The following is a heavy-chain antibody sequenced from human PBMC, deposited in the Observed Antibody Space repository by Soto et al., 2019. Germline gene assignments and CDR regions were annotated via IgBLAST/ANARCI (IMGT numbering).Heavy chain of an antibody. V-gene: IGHV4-30-4*01. CDR1: GGSISSGDYY. CDR3: PRVGHINWFDP. CDR2: IYYSGSA. J-gene: IGHJ5*02. D-gene: IGHD2-21*01. Sequence: QVQLQESGPGLVKPSQTLSLTCTVSGGSISSGDYYWSWIRQPPGKGLEWIGYIYYSGSAYYNPSLRSRVTISVDASKNQFYLKLSSVNAADTAVYYCPRVGHINWFDPLGQGTLVTVSS.